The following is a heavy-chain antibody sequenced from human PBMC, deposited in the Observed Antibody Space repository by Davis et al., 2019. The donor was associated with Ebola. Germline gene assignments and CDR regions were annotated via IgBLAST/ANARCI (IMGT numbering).Heavy chain of an antibody. D-gene: IGHD1-14*01. J-gene: IGHJ5*02. CDR2: IYYSGST. Sequence: MLSETLSLTCTVSGGSISSGGYYWSWIRQHPGKGLEWIGYIYYSGSTYYNPSLKSRVTISVDTSKNQFSLKLSSVTAADTAVYYCARVYTHNWFDPWGQGTLVTVSS. V-gene: IGHV4-31*03. CDR3: ARVYTHNWFDP. CDR1: GGSISSGGYY.